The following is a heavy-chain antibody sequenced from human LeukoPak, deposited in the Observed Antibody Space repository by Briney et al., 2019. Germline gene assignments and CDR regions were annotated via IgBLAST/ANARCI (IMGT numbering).Heavy chain of an antibody. CDR1: GGSISSSSYY. CDR2: TYYSGST. V-gene: IGHV4-39*01. Sequence: SETLSLTCTVSGGSISSSSYYWDWIRQPPGKGLEWIGSTYYSGSTYYNQSLKSRITISVNTSKNKFSLRLSPVTAADTAVYYCVRHGRSGLTLRHGAFDIWGQGTMVTVSS. D-gene: IGHD3-16*01. J-gene: IGHJ3*02. CDR3: VRHGRSGLTLRHGAFDI.